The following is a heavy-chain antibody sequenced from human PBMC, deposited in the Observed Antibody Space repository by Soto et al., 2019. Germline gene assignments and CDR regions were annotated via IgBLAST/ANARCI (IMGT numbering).Heavy chain of an antibody. CDR2: IIPILGIA. CDR3: VSLCSGGSCDPDY. CDR1: GGTFSSYT. J-gene: IGHJ4*02. V-gene: IGHV1-69*02. D-gene: IGHD2-15*01. Sequence: QVQLVQSGAEVKKPGSSVKVSCKASGGTFSSYTISWVRQAPGQGLEWMGRIIPILGIANYAQKFQGRVTITADKSTSTAYMELSSLRSAVTAVYYCVSLCSGGSCDPDYWGQGTLVTVSS.